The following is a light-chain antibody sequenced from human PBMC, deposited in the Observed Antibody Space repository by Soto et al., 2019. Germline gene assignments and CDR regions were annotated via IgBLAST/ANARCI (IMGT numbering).Light chain of an antibody. Sequence: QSVLTQPPSVSGAPGQGVTISCTGSSSNIGADYDIHWYQQLPGTAPKLFIYDNTNRPSGVPDRFSGSRSGTSGSLVITGLQAEDEADYYCQSYDSSLSGWVFGGGTKVTVL. V-gene: IGLV1-40*01. CDR1: SSNIGADYD. CDR3: QSYDSSLSGWV. J-gene: IGLJ3*02. CDR2: DNT.